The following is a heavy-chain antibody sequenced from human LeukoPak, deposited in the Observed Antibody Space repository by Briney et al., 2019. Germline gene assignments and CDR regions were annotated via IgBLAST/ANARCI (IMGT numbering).Heavy chain of an antibody. J-gene: IGHJ4*02. CDR2: IIPIFGTT. D-gene: IGHD5-12*01. Sequence: SVKVSCKASGYTFNGFYLHWVRQAPGQGLEWMGGIIPIFGTTNYAQKFQGRVTITADDSTSTAYMELSSLRSEDTAVYYCARSVGYSGYGIDYWGQGTLVTVSS. V-gene: IGHV1-69*13. CDR3: ARSVGYSGYGIDY. CDR1: GYTFNGFY.